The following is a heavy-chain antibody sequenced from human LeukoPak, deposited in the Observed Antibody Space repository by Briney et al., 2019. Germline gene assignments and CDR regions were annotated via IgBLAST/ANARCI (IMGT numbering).Heavy chain of an antibody. CDR2: IRYDGSNK. Sequence: GGSLRLSCAASGFTFSSYGMHWVRQAPGKGLEWVAFIRYDGSNKYYADSVKGRFTISRDNSKNTLYLQMNSLRAEDTAVYYCAKAAVGGTYYYFYMDVWGKGTTVTVSS. CDR3: AKAAVGGTYYYFYMDV. J-gene: IGHJ6*03. CDR1: GFTFSSYG. D-gene: IGHD3-3*01. V-gene: IGHV3-30*02.